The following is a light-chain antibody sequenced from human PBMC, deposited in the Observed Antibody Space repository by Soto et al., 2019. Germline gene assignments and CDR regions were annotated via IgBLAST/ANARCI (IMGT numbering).Light chain of an antibody. CDR1: QNIRSNY. Sequence: EIVLTQSPGTLSLSPGQRATLSCRASQNIRSNYVAWYQQKPGQAPRLLIFGSSTTAPGIPDRFSASGSGTDFSLTISRLEPEDFAVYYCQQYGYEPLTFGGGTTVEI. V-gene: IGKV3-20*01. CDR2: GSS. J-gene: IGKJ4*01. CDR3: QQYGYEPLT.